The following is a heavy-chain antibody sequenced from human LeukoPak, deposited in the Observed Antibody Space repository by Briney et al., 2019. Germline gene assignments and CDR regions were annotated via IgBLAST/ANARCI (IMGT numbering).Heavy chain of an antibody. J-gene: IGHJ4*02. D-gene: IGHD3-16*02. CDR1: GFTFSSYE. V-gene: IGHV3-48*03. CDR3: ARDTVWGSYRTIFDF. CDR2: ISSSGRTI. Sequence: GGSLRLSCAASGFTFSSYEMNWVRQAPGKGLEWVSYISSSGRTIYYADSVEGRFTMSRDNAKNSLYLQMNSLGAEDTAVYYCARDTVWGSYRTIFDFWGQGALVTVSS.